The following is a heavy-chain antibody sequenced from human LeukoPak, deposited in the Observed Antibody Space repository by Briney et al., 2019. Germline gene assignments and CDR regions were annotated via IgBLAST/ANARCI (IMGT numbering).Heavy chain of an antibody. CDR1: GGSFSGYY. CDR3: ARVPSFQSYSSYLGYYYYYYMDL. D-gene: IGHD6-6*01. J-gene: IGHJ6*03. V-gene: IGHV4-34*01. CDR2: INHSGST. Sequence: PSETLSLTCAVYGGSFSGYYWSWLRQPPGKGLEWLGEINHSGSTNYNPSLKSRVTISVDTSKNQFSLKLSSVTAADTAVYYCARVPSFQSYSSYLGYYYYYYMDLWGKGTTVTVSS.